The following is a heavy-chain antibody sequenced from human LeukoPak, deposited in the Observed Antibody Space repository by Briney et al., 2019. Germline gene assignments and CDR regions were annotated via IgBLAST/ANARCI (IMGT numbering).Heavy chain of an antibody. Sequence: ASVKVSCKASGYTFTGDYMHWVRQAPGQGLEWMGWINPNSGGTNYAQKFQGRVTMTRDTSISTAYMELSRLRSDDTAVYYCARDLLSVWGSYRLDYWGQGTLVTVSS. J-gene: IGHJ4*02. D-gene: IGHD3-16*02. V-gene: IGHV1-2*02. CDR2: INPNSGGT. CDR3: ARDLLSVWGSYRLDY. CDR1: GYTFTGDY.